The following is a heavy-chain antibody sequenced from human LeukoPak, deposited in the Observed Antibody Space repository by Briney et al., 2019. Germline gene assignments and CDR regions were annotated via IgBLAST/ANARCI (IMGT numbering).Heavy chain of an antibody. V-gene: IGHV3-33*01. J-gene: IGHJ4*02. Sequence: GGSLRLSCAASGFTFSSYGMHWVRQAPGKGLEWVAVIWYDGSNKYYADSVKGRFTISRDNSKNTLYLQMNSLRAEDTAVYYCARGGGIVATRFDYWGQGTLVTVSS. CDR3: ARGGGIVATRFDY. CDR1: GFTFSSYG. D-gene: IGHD5-12*01. CDR2: IWYDGSNK.